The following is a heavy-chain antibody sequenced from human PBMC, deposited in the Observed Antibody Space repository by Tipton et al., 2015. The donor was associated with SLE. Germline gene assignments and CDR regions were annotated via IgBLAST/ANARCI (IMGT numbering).Heavy chain of an antibody. J-gene: IGHJ6*03. CDR1: GGSISSSSYY. Sequence: TLSLTCTVSGGSISSSSYYWGWIRQPPGKGLEWIGSIYYSGSTYYNPSLKSRVTISVDTSKNQFSLKLSSVTAADTAVYYCARDNFWNRGYYFGGGEDYYYYSMDVWGKGTTVTVSS. D-gene: IGHD3-3*01. CDR3: ARDNFWNRGYYFGGGEDYYYYSMDV. V-gene: IGHV4-39*07. CDR2: IYYSGST.